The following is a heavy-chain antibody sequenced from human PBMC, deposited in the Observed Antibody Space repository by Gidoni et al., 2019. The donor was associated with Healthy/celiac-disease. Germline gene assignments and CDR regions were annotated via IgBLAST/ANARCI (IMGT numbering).Heavy chain of an antibody. V-gene: IGHV3-33*01. CDR3: AREVGATTFDY. CDR1: GFTFSSYG. CDR2: IWYDGSNK. J-gene: IGHJ4*02. D-gene: IGHD1-26*01. Sequence: QVQLVESGGGVVQPGRSLRLSCAASGFTFSSYGMHWVRQGPGKGLAWVAVIWYDGSNKYYADSVKGRFTISRDNSKNTLYLQMNSLRAEDTAVYYCAREVGATTFDYWGQGTLVTVSS.